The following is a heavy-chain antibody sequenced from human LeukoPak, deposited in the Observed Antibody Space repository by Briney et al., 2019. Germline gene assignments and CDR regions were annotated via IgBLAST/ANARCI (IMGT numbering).Heavy chain of an antibody. CDR3: ARDLERASSYITTRQPLDY. V-gene: IGHV1-2*02. D-gene: IGHD3-22*01. CDR1: GYTFTGYY. J-gene: IGHJ4*02. Sequence: VASVKVSCKASGYTFTGYYMHWVRQAPGQGLEWMGWINPNSGGTNYAQKFQGRVTMTRDTSITTAYMELSRLRSDDTAVYYCARDLERASSYITTRQPLDYWGQGTLVTVSS. CDR2: INPNSGGT.